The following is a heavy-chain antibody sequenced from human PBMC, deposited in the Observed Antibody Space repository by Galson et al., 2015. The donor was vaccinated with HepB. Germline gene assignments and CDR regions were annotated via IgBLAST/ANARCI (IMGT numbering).Heavy chain of an antibody. V-gene: IGHV3-30*04. D-gene: IGHD6-19*01. CDR1: GFTFSAYA. CDR2: ISNDGSNK. CDR3: AREEYGSGWYGSVMGNWFDP. Sequence: SLRLSCAASGFTFSAYALHWVRQAPGRGLEWVAGISNDGSNKYYADSVKGRFTISRANSRNTIYLHMNSLRVEDTAIYYCAREEYGSGWYGSVMGNWFDPWGQGTLFTVSS. J-gene: IGHJ5*02.